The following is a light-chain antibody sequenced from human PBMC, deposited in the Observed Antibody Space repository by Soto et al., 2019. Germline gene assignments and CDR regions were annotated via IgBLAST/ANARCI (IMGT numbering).Light chain of an antibody. CDR2: GAS. Sequence: TQWPVTLSVSPGDGSTLSCRASQSVDSNLAWYQQKPGQTPRLLIYGASTRPTGIPARFSGSGSGTEFTLTISSLQSEDFAVYYCQQYNDRLLTCGGGTTG. J-gene: IGKJ4*01. V-gene: IGKV3D-15*01. CDR3: QQYNDRLLT. CDR1: QSVDSN.